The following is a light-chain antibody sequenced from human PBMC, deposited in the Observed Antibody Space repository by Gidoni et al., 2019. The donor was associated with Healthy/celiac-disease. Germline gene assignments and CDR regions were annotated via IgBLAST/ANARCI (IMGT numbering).Light chain of an antibody. Sequence: AIQLTQSPSSLSASVGARVTITCPASQGISSALAWYQQTPGKAPKLLIYDASSLESGVPSRFSGSGSGTDFTLTISSLQAEDFATYYCQQFNSYPITFGQGTRLEIK. V-gene: IGKV1-13*02. J-gene: IGKJ5*01. CDR1: QGISSA. CDR2: DAS. CDR3: QQFNSYPIT.